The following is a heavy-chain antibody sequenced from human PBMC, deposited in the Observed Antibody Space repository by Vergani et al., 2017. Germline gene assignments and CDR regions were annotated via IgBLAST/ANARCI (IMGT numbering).Heavy chain of an antibody. CDR2: ISNTGHGT. V-gene: IGHV3-NL1*01. CDR3: AKDISSSERYLDF. CDR1: SFKLGDYG. D-gene: IGHD6-13*01. J-gene: IGHJ4*02. Sequence: QVQLVESGGGVVQPGRSLTLSCTPSSFKLGDYGMHWVRQAPGRGLEWVTFISNTGHGTLYADAVKGRFTVSRDNSKNTVYLQMNSLRVEDTAIYYCAKDISSSERYLDFWGQGTLVTVSA.